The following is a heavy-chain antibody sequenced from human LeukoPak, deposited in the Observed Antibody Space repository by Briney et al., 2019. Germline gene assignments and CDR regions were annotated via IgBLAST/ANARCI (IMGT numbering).Heavy chain of an antibody. Sequence: GGSLRLSCAASGFTFSSYWMHWVRQDPGKGLVWVSRINSDGSSTNYADSVKGRFTISRDNAKNTLYLQMNSLRAEDTAVYYCARANLGPLRYFDWLFNFDYWGQGTLVTVSS. V-gene: IGHV3-74*01. D-gene: IGHD3-9*01. CDR1: GFTFSSYW. CDR2: INSDGSST. CDR3: ARANLGPLRYFDWLFNFDY. J-gene: IGHJ4*02.